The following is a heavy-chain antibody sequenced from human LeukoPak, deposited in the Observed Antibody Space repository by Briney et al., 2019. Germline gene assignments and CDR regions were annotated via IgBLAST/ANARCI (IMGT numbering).Heavy chain of an antibody. CDR2: IYYSGST. CDR1: GGSISSSSYY. Sequence: SETLSLTCTVSGGSISSSSYYWGWIRQPPWKGLEWIGSIYYSGSTYYNPSLKSRVTISVDTSKNQFSLKLSSVTAADTAVYYCASDHCSGGSCYPDYWGQGTLVTVSS. J-gene: IGHJ4*02. V-gene: IGHV4-39*07. D-gene: IGHD2-15*01. CDR3: ASDHCSGGSCYPDY.